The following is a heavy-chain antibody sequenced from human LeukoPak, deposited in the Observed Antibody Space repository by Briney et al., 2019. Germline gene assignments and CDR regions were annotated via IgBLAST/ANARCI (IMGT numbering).Heavy chain of an antibody. CDR1: GDSVSSNKAA. CDR2: TYYKSKWYN. CDR3: ARGWEYSSGWYSFDY. J-gene: IGHJ4*02. D-gene: IGHD6-19*01. V-gene: IGHV6-1*01. Sequence: SQTLSLTCAISGDSVSSNKAAWNWIRQSPSRGLEWLGRTYYKSKWYNDYAVSVKSRITINPDTSKNQFSLQLNSVTPEDTAVYFCARGWEYSSGWYSFDYWGQGTLVTVSS.